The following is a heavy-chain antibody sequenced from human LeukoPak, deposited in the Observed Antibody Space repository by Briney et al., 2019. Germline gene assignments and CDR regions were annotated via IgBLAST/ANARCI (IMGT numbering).Heavy chain of an antibody. D-gene: IGHD4-17*01. J-gene: IGHJ4*02. Sequence: GASVKVSCKASGGTFSSYAISWVRQAPGQGLEWMGRIIPILGMANYAQKFQGRVTITADKSTSTAYMELSSLRSEDTAVYYCARDFDYGGNSVDYWGQGTLVTVSS. CDR2: IIPILGMA. CDR3: ARDFDYGGNSVDY. CDR1: GGTFSSYA. V-gene: IGHV1-69*04.